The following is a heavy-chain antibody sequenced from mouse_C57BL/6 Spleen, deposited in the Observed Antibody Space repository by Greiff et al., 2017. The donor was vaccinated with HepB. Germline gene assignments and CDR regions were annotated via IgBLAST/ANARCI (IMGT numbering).Heavy chain of an antibody. CDR1: GYSITSGYY. CDR2: ISYDGSN. Sequence: EVQRVESGPGLVKPSQSLSLTCSVTGYSITSGYYWNWIRQFPGNKLEWMGYISYDGSNNYNPSLKNRISITRDTSKNQFFLKLHSVTTEDTATYYCARANYYGSSYAMDYWGQGTSVTVSS. V-gene: IGHV3-6*01. J-gene: IGHJ4*01. CDR3: ARANYYGSSYAMDY. D-gene: IGHD1-1*01.